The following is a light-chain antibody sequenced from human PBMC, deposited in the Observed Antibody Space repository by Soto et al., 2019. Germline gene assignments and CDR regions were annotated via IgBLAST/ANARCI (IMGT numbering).Light chain of an antibody. J-gene: IGKJ1*01. CDR2: GAS. Sequence: EIVLTQSPATLSLSAGERATLSCRAGQRVSSYLAWYQQKPGQAPRLLIYGASSRATGIPDRFSGSGSGTDFTLTISRLEPEDFAVYYCQQYGSSPRTFGQGTKVDI. V-gene: IGKV3-20*01. CDR1: QRVSSY. CDR3: QQYGSSPRT.